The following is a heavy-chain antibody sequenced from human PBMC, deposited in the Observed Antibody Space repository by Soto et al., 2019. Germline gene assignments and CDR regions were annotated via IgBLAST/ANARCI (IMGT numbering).Heavy chain of an antibody. CDR2: VSSYNGNT. J-gene: IGHJ4*02. D-gene: IGHD3-10*01. V-gene: IGHV1-18*01. CDR3: AREVEGSYSPADF. Sequence: QVQLVQSGPGVKKPGASVTVSCKTSGYTFTDHGIDWVRQAAGQGLEWVGWVSSYNGNTNYAYNLKDRVIMTTDASTSTAYMELRGLRSDDTAVYYCAREVEGSYSPADFWGQGTPVTVSS. CDR1: GYTFTDHG.